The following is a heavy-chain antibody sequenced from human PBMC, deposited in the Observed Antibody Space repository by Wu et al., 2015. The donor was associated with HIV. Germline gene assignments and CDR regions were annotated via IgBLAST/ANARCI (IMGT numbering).Heavy chain of an antibody. V-gene: IGHV1-69*13. D-gene: IGHD6-13*01. CDR2: IIPIFGTA. J-gene: IGHJ6*02. CDR3: ARGLVGRGSSPTYYYYYYGMDV. Sequence: QVQLVQSGAEVKKPGSSVKVSCKASGGTFSSYAISWVRQAPGQGLEWMGRIIPIFGTANYAQKFQGRVTITADESTSTAYMELSSLRSEDTAVYYCARGLVGRGSSPTYYYYYYGMDVWGQGTTVTVSS. CDR1: GGTFSSYA.